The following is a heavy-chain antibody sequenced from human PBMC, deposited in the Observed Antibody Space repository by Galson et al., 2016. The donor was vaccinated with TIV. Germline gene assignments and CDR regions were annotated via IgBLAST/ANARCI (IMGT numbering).Heavy chain of an antibody. Sequence: SCKASGIIFNSYAISWVRQAPGQGLEWMGGIIPMFGTANYARNFQGRVTITADKSTSTDYMELSSLRSEDTAVYYCAEASKYESSGYYRDVFDIWGQGTTVTVSS. CDR2: IIPMFGTA. V-gene: IGHV1-69*06. J-gene: IGHJ3*02. CDR3: AEASKYESSGYYRDVFDI. CDR1: GIIFNSYA. D-gene: IGHD3-22*01.